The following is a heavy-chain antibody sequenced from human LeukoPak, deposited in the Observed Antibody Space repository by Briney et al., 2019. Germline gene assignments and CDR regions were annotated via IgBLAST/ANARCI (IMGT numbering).Heavy chain of an antibody. CDR1: GYTFTSYD. V-gene: IGHV1-8*03. CDR2: MNPNSGNT. D-gene: IGHD6-13*01. J-gene: IGHJ4*02. CDR3: ARDHSSRIYLFDF. Sequence: ASVKVSCRASGYTFTSYDINWVRQATGQGLEWMGWMNPNSGNTGYAQKFQGRVTITRNTSISTAYMELSSLRSEDTAVYYCARDHSSRIYLFDFWGQGTLATVSS.